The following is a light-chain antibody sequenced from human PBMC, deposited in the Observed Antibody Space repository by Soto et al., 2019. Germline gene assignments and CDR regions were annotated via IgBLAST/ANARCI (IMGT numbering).Light chain of an antibody. V-gene: IGKV3-20*01. CDR3: QQYGTSPKT. J-gene: IGKJ1*01. CDR1: QSVSSGN. Sequence: EIVLTQSPGTLSLSPGQRATLSCRASQSVSSGNLAWYQQKPGQAPRLLIYGTSNRATGIPDRFTGSGSGTDFTLTIIRLGREDFAVYYCQQYGTSPKTFGQGTKVDIK. CDR2: GTS.